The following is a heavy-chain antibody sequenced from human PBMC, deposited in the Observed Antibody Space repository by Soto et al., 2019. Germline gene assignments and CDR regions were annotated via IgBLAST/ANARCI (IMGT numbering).Heavy chain of an antibody. Sequence: HPGGSLRLSCAASGFTFDDYAMHWVRQAPGKGLEWVSGISWNSGSIGYADSVKGRFTISRDNAKNSLYLQMNSLRAEDTALYYCAKDLLTGDAFDIWGQGTMVTVSS. CDR2: ISWNSGSI. CDR1: GFTFDDYA. J-gene: IGHJ3*02. CDR3: AKDLLTGDAFDI. V-gene: IGHV3-9*01. D-gene: IGHD7-27*01.